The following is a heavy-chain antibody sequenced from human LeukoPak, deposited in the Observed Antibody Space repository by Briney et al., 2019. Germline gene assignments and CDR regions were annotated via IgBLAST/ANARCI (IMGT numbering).Heavy chain of an antibody. CDR3: AKGGAPSSRYAPWWFDP. D-gene: IGHD6-13*01. CDR2: IYGYGAT. J-gene: IGHJ5*02. V-gene: IGHV3-66*01. Sequence: GGSLRLSCAASGFTVSNNYMTWVRQAAGKGREWLSIIYGYGATNYADSVKGRFIISRDNSKNTLDLQKHSLRAEDTALYYCAKGGAPSSRYAPWWFDPWGQGTLVTVSS. CDR1: GFTVSNNY.